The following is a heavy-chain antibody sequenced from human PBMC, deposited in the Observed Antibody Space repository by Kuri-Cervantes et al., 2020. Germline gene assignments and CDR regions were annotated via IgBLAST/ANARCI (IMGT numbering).Heavy chain of an antibody. CDR2: ISGSGGST. V-gene: IGHV3-23*01. D-gene: IGHD3-22*01. CDR3: AKRSGYYDSSGYHGDY. CDR1: GFTFSSYA. J-gene: IGHJ4*02. Sequence: GESLKISCAASGFTFSSYAMGWVRQAPGKGLEWVSAISGSGGSTYYADPVKGRFTISRDNSKNTLYLQMNSLRAEDTAVYYCAKRSGYYDSSGYHGDYWGQGTLVTVSS.